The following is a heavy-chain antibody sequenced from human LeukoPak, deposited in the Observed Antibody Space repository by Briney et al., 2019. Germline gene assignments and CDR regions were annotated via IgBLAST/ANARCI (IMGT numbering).Heavy chain of an antibody. D-gene: IGHD3-3*01. Sequence: ETLSLTCEVYDWTFSGYYWHWVRQPPGKGLEWIREINHSGSTNYNPPLNSRVTIYLNTTNRQFSLKERHVTAADKVVYNLAGGLNDSWTGENYGGWGNGTMVTVAS. J-gene: IGHJ6*04. V-gene: IGHV4-34*01. CDR2: INHSGST. CDR3: AGGLNDSWTGENYGG. CDR1: DWTFSGYY.